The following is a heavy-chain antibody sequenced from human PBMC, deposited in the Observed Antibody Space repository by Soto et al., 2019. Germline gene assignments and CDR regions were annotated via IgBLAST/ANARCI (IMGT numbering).Heavy chain of an antibody. CDR1: GFTFSSYA. CDR2: ISGSGGST. D-gene: IGHD6-19*01. J-gene: IGHJ4*02. CDR3: VKDSTVSGVRQGLDF. V-gene: IGHV3-23*01. Sequence: GGSLRLSCAASGFTFSSYAMSWVRQAPGKGLEWVSAISGSGGSTYYADSVKGRFTISRDNSKNTLYLQMNSLRAEDTAVYYCVKDSTVSGVRQGLDFWGRGTLVTVSS.